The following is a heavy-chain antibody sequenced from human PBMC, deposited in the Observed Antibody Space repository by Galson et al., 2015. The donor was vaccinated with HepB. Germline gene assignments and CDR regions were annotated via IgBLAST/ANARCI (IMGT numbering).Heavy chain of an antibody. CDR3: ARGEAYYYDSSGYYAPYYFDY. J-gene: IGHJ4*02. V-gene: IGHV3-33*01. CDR1: GFTFSSYG. D-gene: IGHD3-22*01. CDR2: IWYDGSNK. Sequence: SLRLSCAASGFTFSSYGMHWVRQAPGKGLEWVAVIWYDGSNKYYADSVKGRFTISRDNSKNTLYLQMNSLRAEDTAVYYCARGEAYYYDSSGYYAPYYFDYWGQGTLVTVSS.